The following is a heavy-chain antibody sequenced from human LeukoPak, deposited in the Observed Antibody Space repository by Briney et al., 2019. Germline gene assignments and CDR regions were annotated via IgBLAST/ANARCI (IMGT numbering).Heavy chain of an antibody. D-gene: IGHD6-13*01. J-gene: IGHJ4*02. Sequence: GGSLRLSCAASGFTFSSYWMSWVRQAPGKGLEWVSAISGSGGSTYYADSVKGRFTISRDNSKNTLYLQMNSLRAEDTAVYYCAKDGYSSSWPPYYFDYWGQGTLVTVSS. CDR2: ISGSGGST. CDR1: GFTFSSYW. V-gene: IGHV3-23*01. CDR3: AKDGYSSSWPPYYFDY.